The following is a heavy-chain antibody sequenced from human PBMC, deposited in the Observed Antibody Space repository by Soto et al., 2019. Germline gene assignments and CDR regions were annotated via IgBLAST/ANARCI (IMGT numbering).Heavy chain of an antibody. CDR3: ARHKGSSWYYYYYGMDV. Sequence: GESLKISCKGSRYSFTSYWIGWVLHMPGRGLEWMGIIYPGDSDTRYSPSFQGQVTISADKSISTAYLQWSSLKASDTAMYYCARHKGSSWYYYYYGMDVWGQGTTVTVSS. V-gene: IGHV5-51*01. CDR2: IYPGDSDT. CDR1: RYSFTSYW. D-gene: IGHD6-13*01. J-gene: IGHJ6*02.